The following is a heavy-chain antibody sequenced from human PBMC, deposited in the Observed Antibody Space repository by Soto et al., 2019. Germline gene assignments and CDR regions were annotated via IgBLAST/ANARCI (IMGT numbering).Heavy chain of an antibody. Sequence: ASVKVSCKASGYTLTSYGISWVRQAPGQGLEWMGWISAYNGNTNYAQKLQGRVTMTTDTSTSTAYMELRSLRSDDTAVYYCARDHILDCWGDYGEVHWFHRRRFTDL. V-gene: IGHV1-18*01. CDR1: GYTLTSYG. CDR3: ARDHILDCWGDYGEVHWFHRRRFTDL. J-gene: IGHJ2*01. D-gene: IGHD4-17*01. CDR2: ISAYNGNT.